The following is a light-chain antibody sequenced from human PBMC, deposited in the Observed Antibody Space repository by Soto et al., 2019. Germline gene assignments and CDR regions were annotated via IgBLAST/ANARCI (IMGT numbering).Light chain of an antibody. CDR2: EVN. CDR3: SSYTTSNTYV. J-gene: IGLJ1*01. CDR1: SSDIGAYNY. V-gene: IGLV2-14*01. Sequence: QSVLTQPASVSGSPGQSITISCTGSSSDIGAYNYVSWFQQYPGKAPKLIIYEVNNRPSGVSNRFSGSKSGNTASLTISGLQAEDEADYYCSSYTTSNTYVFGTGTKVTVL.